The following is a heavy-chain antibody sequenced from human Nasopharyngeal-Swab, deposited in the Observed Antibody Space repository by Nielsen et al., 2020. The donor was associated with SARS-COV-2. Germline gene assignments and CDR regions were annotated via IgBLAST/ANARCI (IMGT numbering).Heavy chain of an antibody. CDR1: GYTLTELS. CDR3: ATDLFTAMLGDY. Sequence: ASVKVSCKVSGYTLTELSMHWVRQAPGKGLEWMGGFDPEDGEIIYAQKFQGRVTMTEDTSTDTAYMELSSLRSEDTAVYYCATDLFTAMLGDYWGQGTLVTVSS. J-gene: IGHJ4*02. CDR2: FDPEDGEI. D-gene: IGHD5-18*01. V-gene: IGHV1-24*01.